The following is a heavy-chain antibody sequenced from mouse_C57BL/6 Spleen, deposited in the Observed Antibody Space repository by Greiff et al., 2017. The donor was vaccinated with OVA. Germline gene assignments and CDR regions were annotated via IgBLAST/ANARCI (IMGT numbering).Heavy chain of an antibody. V-gene: IGHV5-4*01. D-gene: IGHD1-1*01. CDR3: ARDRDYYGSSYGFDY. CDR1: GFTFSSYA. Sequence: EVMLVESGGGLVKPGGSLKLSCAASGFTFSSYAMSWVRQTPEKRLEWVATISDGGSYTYYPDNVKGRFTISRDNAKNNLYLQMSHLKSEDTAMYYCARDRDYYGSSYGFDYWGQGTTRTVSS. J-gene: IGHJ2*01. CDR2: ISDGGSYT.